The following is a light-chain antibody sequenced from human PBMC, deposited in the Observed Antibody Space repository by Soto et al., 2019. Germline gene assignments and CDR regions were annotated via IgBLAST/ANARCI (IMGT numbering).Light chain of an antibody. CDR1: QSISDN. J-gene: IGKJ2*01. CDR2: GAS. V-gene: IGKV3-15*01. CDR3: QQYGSSPLYT. Sequence: EIVMTQSPATLSVSPGERATLSCRARQSISDNLAWYQQKPGQAPRLLIYGASTGATSIPARLSGSGSGTEFTLTISSLQSEDFAVYYCQQYGSSPLYTFGQGTKLEIK.